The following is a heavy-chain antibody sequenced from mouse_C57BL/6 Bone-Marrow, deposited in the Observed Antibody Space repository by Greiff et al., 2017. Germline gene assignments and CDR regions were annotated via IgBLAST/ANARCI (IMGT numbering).Heavy chain of an antibody. J-gene: IGHJ2*01. Sequence: EVQRVESGGGLVQPGGSLSFSCAASGFTFTDYYMSWVRQPPGKALEWLGFIRNKANGYTTEYSASVKGRFTISRDNSQSILYLQMNALRAEDSATYYCARSYSNYVLFDYWGQGTTLTVSS. D-gene: IGHD2-5*01. V-gene: IGHV7-3*01. CDR2: IRNKANGYTT. CDR3: ARSYSNYVLFDY. CDR1: GFTFTDYY.